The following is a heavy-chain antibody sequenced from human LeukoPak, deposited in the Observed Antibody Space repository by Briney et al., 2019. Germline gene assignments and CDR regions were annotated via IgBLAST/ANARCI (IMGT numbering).Heavy chain of an antibody. CDR1: GYTFASFG. V-gene: IGHV1-2*02. D-gene: IGHD1-26*01. CDR3: ARDNKWELPDY. CDR2: INPNSGGT. Sequence: SVKVSCKASGYTFASFGITWVRQAPGQGLEWMGWINPNSGGTNYAQKFQGRVTMTRDTSISTAYMELSRLRSDDTAVYYCARDNKWELPDYWGQGTLVTVSS. J-gene: IGHJ4*02.